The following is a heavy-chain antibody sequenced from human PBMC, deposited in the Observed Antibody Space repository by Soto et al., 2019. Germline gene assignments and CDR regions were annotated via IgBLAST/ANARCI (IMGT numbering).Heavy chain of an antibody. CDR2: VSPVDSNT. V-gene: IGHV5-51*01. CDR3: ERVPSDSGGGY. J-gene: IGHJ4*02. Sequence: HGESLKISCKASGYSFTNYWIGWVRQMPGKGLEWMGIVSPVDSNTRYSPSFQGQVTISVDRPIYTAYLQWSSLKASDTAMYYCERVPSDSGGGYWGQGTQVSVSS. CDR1: GYSFTNYW. D-gene: IGHD4-17*01.